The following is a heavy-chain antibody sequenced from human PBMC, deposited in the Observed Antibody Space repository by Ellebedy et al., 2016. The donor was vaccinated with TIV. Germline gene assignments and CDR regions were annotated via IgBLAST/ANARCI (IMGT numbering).Heavy chain of an antibody. CDR1: GFTFRTYW. CDR3: AKTMVTGFDP. Sequence: GESLKISCAASGFTFRTYWMHWVRQTPEKGLVWVSRISPGGSGTIYADSVKGRFSVSRDNAKNILYLEMNSLRVEDTAVYYCAKTMVTGFDPWGRGIQVTVSS. V-gene: IGHV3-74*01. CDR2: ISPGGSGT. J-gene: IGHJ5*02. D-gene: IGHD4/OR15-4a*01.